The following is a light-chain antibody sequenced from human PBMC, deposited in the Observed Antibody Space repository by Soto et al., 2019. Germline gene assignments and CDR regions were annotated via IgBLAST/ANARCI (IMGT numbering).Light chain of an antibody. J-gene: IGLJ1*01. CDR1: SSNIGSNT. Sequence: QSVLTQPPSVSGTPAQRVTISCSGSSSNIGSNTVNWYQQLPGTAPRLLIYSNNQRPSAVPDRFSGSKSGTSASLAISGLQSEDEAAYYYSTWDDSLNGYVFGSGTKVTVL. CDR2: SNN. V-gene: IGLV1-44*01. CDR3: STWDDSLNGYV.